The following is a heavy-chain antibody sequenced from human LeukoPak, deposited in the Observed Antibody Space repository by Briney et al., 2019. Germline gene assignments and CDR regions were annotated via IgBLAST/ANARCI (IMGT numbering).Heavy chain of an antibody. D-gene: IGHD3-22*01. CDR2: INHSGST. J-gene: IGHJ3*02. V-gene: IGHV4-34*01. Sequence: SETLSLTCAVYGGSFSGYYWSWIRQPPGKGLEWIGEINHSGSTNYNPSLKSRVTISVDTSKNQFSLKLSSVTAADTAVYYCAREGYYDSSGYYKDNAFDIWGQGTMVTVSS. CDR1: GGSFSGYY. CDR3: AREGYYDSSGYYKDNAFDI.